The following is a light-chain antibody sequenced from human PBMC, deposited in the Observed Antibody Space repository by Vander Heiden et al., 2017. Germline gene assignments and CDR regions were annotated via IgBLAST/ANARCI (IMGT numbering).Light chain of an antibody. CDR1: SSDSGSYNR. Sequence: SALTQPASVSGSPGPSIPISCPGTSSDSGSYNRVSWYQQHPGKGPKLMISEVSKRPAGVANRFSGSKSGNTASLTISGLQAEDEADYYCCSYGGSTPYVVFGGGTKLTVL. CDR3: CSYGGSTPYVV. J-gene: IGLJ2*01. V-gene: IGLV2-23*02. CDR2: EVS.